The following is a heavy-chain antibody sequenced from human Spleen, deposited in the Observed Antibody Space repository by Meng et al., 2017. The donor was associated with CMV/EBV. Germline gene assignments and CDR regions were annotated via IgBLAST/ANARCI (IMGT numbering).Heavy chain of an antibody. CDR1: GFTFDDYT. J-gene: IGHJ4*02. CDR3: ARAGLGYCSVTSCYNDY. D-gene: IGHD2-2*02. Sequence: GESLKISCAASGFTFDDYTMHWVRQAPGKGLEWVSLISWDGGSTYYADSVKGRFTISRDNSKNSLYLQMSSLRAEDTAMYYCARAGLGYCSVTSCYNDYWGQGTLVTVSS. V-gene: IGHV3-43*01. CDR2: ISWDGGST.